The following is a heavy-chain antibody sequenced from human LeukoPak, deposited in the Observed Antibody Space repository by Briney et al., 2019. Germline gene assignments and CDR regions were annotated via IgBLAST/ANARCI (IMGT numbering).Heavy chain of an antibody. CDR1: GYTFITYY. CDR3: ARATVTFDY. CDR2: INPSGGST. Sequence: ASVKVSCKASGYTFITYYMHWVRQAPGQGLEWMGMINPSGGSTTYAQTFQGRVNMTRDTSKSTVYMQLSSLRSEETAVYFCARATVTFDYWGQGTLVTVSS. J-gene: IGHJ4*02. D-gene: IGHD4-23*01. V-gene: IGHV1-46*01.